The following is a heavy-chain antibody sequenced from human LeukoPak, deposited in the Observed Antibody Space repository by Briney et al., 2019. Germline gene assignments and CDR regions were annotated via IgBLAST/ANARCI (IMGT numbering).Heavy chain of an antibody. D-gene: IGHD1-1*01. V-gene: IGHV4-34*01. CDR2: INHSGST. J-gene: IGHJ6*03. Sequence: SETLSLTCAVYSGSFSGYYWSWIRQPPGKGLEWIGEINHSGSTNYNPSLKSRVTISVDTSKNQFSLKLSSVTAADTAVYYCAHLERRDYYYYYYMDVWGKGTTVTVSS. CDR1: SGSFSGYY. CDR3: AHLERRDYYYYYYMDV.